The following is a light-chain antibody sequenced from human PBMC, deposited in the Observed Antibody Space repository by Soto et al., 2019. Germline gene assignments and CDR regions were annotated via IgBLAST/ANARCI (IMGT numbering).Light chain of an antibody. CDR1: SSDVGRYNY. V-gene: IGLV2-14*01. CDR3: SSYTSSNTPYV. CDR2: EVS. J-gene: IGLJ1*01. Sequence: QSVLTEAPSVSGSPEQTITISCTGTSSDVGRYNYVSWYQQHPGKAPKLMIYEVSNRPSGVSNRFSGSKSANTASLTISGLQAEDEADYYCSSYTSSNTPYVFGTGTKVTVL.